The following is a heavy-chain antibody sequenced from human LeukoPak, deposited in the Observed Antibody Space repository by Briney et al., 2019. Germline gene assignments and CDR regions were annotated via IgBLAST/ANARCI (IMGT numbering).Heavy chain of an antibody. CDR3: ARGGTDDDFDI. J-gene: IGHJ3*02. CDR2: INGDGSST. CDR1: GFTSSSYW. Sequence: GGSLRLSCAASGFTSSSYWMHWVRQAPGKGLVWVSRINGDGSSTTYADSVKGRFTISRDNAKNTLYMQMNSLRAEDTAVYYCARGGTDDDFDIWGQGTMVTVSS. D-gene: IGHD1-26*01. V-gene: IGHV3-74*01.